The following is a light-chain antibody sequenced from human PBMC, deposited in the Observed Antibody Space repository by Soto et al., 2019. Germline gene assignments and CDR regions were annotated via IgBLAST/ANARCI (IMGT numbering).Light chain of an antibody. Sequence: QSVLTQPASVSGSPGQSITISCTGTSSDFGGYNYVSWYQQHPGKAPKLMIYDVSNRPSGVSNRFSGSKSGNTASLTISGLQAEDEADYYCSSYTSSSTLDVFGTGTKATVL. CDR2: DVS. CDR1: SSDFGGYNY. J-gene: IGLJ1*01. CDR3: SSYTSSSTLDV. V-gene: IGLV2-14*01.